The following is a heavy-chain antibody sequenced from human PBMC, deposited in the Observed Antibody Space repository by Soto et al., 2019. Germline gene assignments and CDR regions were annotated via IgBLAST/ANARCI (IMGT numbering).Heavy chain of an antibody. D-gene: IGHD3-22*01. V-gene: IGHV4-39*01. J-gene: IGHJ5*01. CDR3: ASRVHDGRGYHYIYS. CDR2: IYYSGSV. Sequence: SETLSLTCTVSGGSISSGSHYWDWVRQTPGKGLEWIGSIYYSGSVYYNPSLTTRVTMSVDTSKRQFSLKLNSVTAADTAVYYCASRVHDGRGYHYIYSRGQGTLVTVSS. CDR1: GGSISSGSHY.